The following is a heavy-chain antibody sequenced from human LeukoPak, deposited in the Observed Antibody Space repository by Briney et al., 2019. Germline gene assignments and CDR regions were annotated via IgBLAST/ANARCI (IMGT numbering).Heavy chain of an antibody. Sequence: GGSLRLSCAASGFTFSSYAMSWVRQAPGKGLEWVSAISGSGGSTYYADSVKGRFTISRDNSKNTLYLQMNSLRAEDTAVYYCANSIVGATKGGGDYWGQGTLVTVSS. CDR1: GFTFSSYA. CDR3: ANSIVGATKGGGDY. D-gene: IGHD1-26*01. CDR2: ISGSGGST. V-gene: IGHV3-23*01. J-gene: IGHJ4*02.